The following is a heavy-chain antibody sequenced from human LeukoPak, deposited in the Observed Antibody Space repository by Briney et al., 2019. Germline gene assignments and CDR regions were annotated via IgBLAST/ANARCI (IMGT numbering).Heavy chain of an antibody. CDR1: GFTFSSYS. J-gene: IGHJ5*02. D-gene: IGHD6-19*01. CDR3: ARSNSGWAPGGWFDP. CDR2: ISSSSYI. Sequence: GGSLRLSCAASGFTFSSYSMNWVRQAPGKGLEWVSSISSSSYIYYADSVKGRFTISRDNAKNSLYLQMNSLRAEDTAVYYCARSNSGWAPGGWFDPWGQGTLVTVSS. V-gene: IGHV3-21*01.